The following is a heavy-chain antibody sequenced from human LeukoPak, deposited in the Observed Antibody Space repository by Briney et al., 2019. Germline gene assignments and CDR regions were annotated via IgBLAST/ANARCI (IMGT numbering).Heavy chain of an antibody. CDR2: IYYSGST. Sequence: PSETLSLTCTVSGGSISSSSYYWGWIRQPPGKGLELIGSIYYSGSTYDNPSLKSRVTISVDTSKNQFSLKLSSVTAADTAVYYCAREVRVVITYYMDVWGKGTTVIVSS. V-gene: IGHV4-39*07. D-gene: IGHD3-22*01. J-gene: IGHJ6*03. CDR1: GGSISSSSYY. CDR3: AREVRVVITYYMDV.